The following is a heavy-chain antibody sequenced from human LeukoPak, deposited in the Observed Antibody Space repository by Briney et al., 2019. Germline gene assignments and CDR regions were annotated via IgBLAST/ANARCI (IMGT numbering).Heavy chain of an antibody. Sequence: GGSLRLSCAASGFNFRSYSMNWVRQAPGKGLEWLSYISSSRNTIYYADSVKGRFTISRGNAKNSLYLQMNSLRAEDTAVYYCARDLEAAYFDFWGQGTLVTVSS. CDR2: ISSSRNTI. D-gene: IGHD6-13*01. J-gene: IGHJ4*02. CDR3: ARDLEAAYFDF. CDR1: GFNFRSYS. V-gene: IGHV3-48*01.